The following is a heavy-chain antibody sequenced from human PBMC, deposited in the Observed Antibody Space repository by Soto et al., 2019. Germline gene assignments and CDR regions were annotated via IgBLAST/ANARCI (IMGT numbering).Heavy chain of an antibody. V-gene: IGHV4-4*07. CDR2: IYTSGST. CDR1: GGSISSYY. CDR3: AREGADSSGYYYYYYGMDV. D-gene: IGHD3-22*01. Sequence: QVQLQESGPGLVKPSETLSLTCTVSGGSISSYYWSWIRHPAGKGLEWIGRIYTSGSTNYNPSLKSRVTMSVDTSKNQFSLKLSSVTAADTAVYYCAREGADSSGYYYYYYGMDVWGQGTTVTVSS. J-gene: IGHJ6*02.